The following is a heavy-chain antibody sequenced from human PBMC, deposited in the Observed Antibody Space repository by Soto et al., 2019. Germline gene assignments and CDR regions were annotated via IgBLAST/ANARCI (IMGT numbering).Heavy chain of an antibody. CDR3: ARDWREYSSSSPWFDP. J-gene: IGHJ5*02. Sequence: PGGSLRLSCAASGFTFSSYGMHWVRQAPGKGLEWVAVISYDGSNKYYADSVKGRFTISRDNSKNTLYLQMNSLRAADTAVYYCARDWREYSSSSPWFDPWGQGTLVTVSS. V-gene: IGHV3-30*03. D-gene: IGHD6-6*01. CDR1: GFTFSSYG. CDR2: ISYDGSNK.